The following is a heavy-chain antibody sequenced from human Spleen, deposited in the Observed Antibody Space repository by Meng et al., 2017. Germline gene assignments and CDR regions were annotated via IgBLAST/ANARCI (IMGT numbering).Heavy chain of an antibody. J-gene: IGHJ4*02. Sequence: QVQLQQSGPGLVQPSGTLSLTCAVSGGSISSSTWWSWVRQPPGKGLEWIGEVSHSGTTRYNPSLKSRVTLSLDNSKNQFSLMLSSVTAADTAVYYCVRQRYCSAGSCYSDYWGQGTLVTVSS. CDR3: VRQRYCSAGSCYSDY. D-gene: IGHD2-15*01. V-gene: IGHV4-4*02. CDR2: VSHSGTT. CDR1: GGSISSSTW.